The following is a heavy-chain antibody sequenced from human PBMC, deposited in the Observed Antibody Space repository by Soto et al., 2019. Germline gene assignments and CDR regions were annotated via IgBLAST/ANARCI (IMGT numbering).Heavy chain of an antibody. D-gene: IGHD2-2*01. Sequence: QVHLVQSGAEVKKPGPSVKVSCKAAGGTFSTYTLIWVRQAPGQGLEWMGRIIPMLTVRNSAQKFQGRVTLTADKSTSTSFMELTSLSSDDTAVYYCSIGSWSAETFDVWGQGTMVTVSS. J-gene: IGHJ3*01. CDR1: GGTFSTYT. CDR2: IIPMLTVR. V-gene: IGHV1-69*02. CDR3: SIGSWSAETFDV.